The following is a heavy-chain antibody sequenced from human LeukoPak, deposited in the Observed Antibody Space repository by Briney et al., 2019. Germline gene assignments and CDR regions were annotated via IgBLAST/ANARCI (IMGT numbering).Heavy chain of an antibody. J-gene: IGHJ3*02. Sequence: GSSVKVSCKASGGTFSSYTISWVRQAPGQGREWMGRIIPILGIANYAQKFQGRVTITADKSTSTAYMELSSLRSEDTAVYYCARNGLHDAFDIWGQGTMVTVSS. CDR1: GGTFSSYT. CDR3: ARNGLHDAFDI. V-gene: IGHV1-69*02. CDR2: IIPILGIA.